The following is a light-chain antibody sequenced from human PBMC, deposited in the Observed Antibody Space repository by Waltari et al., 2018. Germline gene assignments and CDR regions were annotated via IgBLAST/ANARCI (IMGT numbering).Light chain of an antibody. Sequence: QSVLTQAPSASGTPGQRVPIPCSGGSSNIGSKPVSWYQQLPGAAPKLLIYSNVRRPSGVPDRFSGSKSGTSASLAISGLQSEDEADYYCSSWDDSLSGRVFGPGTRVTVL. CDR2: SNV. J-gene: IGLJ1*01. V-gene: IGLV1-44*01. CDR3: SSWDDSLSGRV. CDR1: SSNIGSKP.